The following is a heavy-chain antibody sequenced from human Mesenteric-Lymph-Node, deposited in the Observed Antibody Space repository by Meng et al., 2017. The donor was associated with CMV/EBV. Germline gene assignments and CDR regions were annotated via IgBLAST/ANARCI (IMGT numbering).Heavy chain of an antibody. V-gene: IGHV4-39*01. D-gene: IGHD3-3*01. CDR3: ARVADFWSGPKYYYGMDV. J-gene: IGHJ6*02. CDR1: GGSISSSSYC. Sequence: SETLSLTCTVSGGSISSSSYCWGWIRQPPGKGLEWIGSIYYSGSTYYNPSLKSRVTISVDTSKNQFSLKVSSVTAADTAVYYCARVADFWSGPKYYYGMDVWGQGTTVTVSS. CDR2: IYYSGST.